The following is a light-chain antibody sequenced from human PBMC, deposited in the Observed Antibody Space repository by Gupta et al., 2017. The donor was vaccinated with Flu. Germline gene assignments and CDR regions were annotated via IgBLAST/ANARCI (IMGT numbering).Light chain of an antibody. J-gene: IGLJ3*02. Sequence: SHTWTASTGAVKSGTNPYRHQQKPGQAPRTLIFDTNNKHSWTPARLSGSLRGGKAALTLSGAQPEDEAEYYCLLTQRGATRQGEFGGGTKLTVL. CDR2: DTN. CDR3: LLTQRGATRQGE. V-gene: IGLV7-46*01. CDR1: TGAVKSGTN.